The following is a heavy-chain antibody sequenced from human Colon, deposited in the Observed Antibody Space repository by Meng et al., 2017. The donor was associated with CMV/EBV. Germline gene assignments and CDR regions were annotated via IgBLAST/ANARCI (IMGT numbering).Heavy chain of an antibody. D-gene: IGHD3-16*01. CDR2: VYDSGTT. CDR1: GGSINSGHDH. V-gene: IGHV4-31*11. CDR3: ADYYEGQGGRGP. Sequence: CAVSGGSINSGHDHWSWIRQHPGKGLEWIGSVYDSGTTYYNPSLKSRVTISLDTSKNQFSLKLNSVTAADTAVYYCADYYEGQGGRGPWGQGILVTVSS. J-gene: IGHJ5*02.